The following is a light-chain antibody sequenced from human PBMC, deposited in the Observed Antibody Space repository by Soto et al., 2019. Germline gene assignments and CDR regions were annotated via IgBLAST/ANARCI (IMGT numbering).Light chain of an antibody. CDR2: DVS. CDR1: SNDIGGYNY. CDR3: SSYTSSSTLL. V-gene: IGLV2-14*01. J-gene: IGLJ2*01. Sequence: QSALTQPASVSGSPGQSITFSCTGTSNDIGGYNYVSWYQQHPGKAPKLMIFDVSNRPSVVSYRFSGSKSGNTASLTISGLQAEDEADYYCSSYTSSSTLLFGGGTKLTVL.